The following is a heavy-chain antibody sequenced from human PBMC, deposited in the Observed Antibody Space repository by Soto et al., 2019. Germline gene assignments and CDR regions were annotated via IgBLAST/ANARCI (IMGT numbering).Heavy chain of an antibody. V-gene: IGHV1-3*01. Sequence: ASVKVSCKASGYNLAIYAIHWVRQAPGQRLEWMGWINPANGNTKYSQQFQGRVTITRDTSASTLYMELSSLTSEDTAVYYCGGCWGSDYNDSSAYRGYFYGMDVWGKGPTVTVSS. D-gene: IGHD3-22*01. CDR3: GGCWGSDYNDSSAYRGYFYGMDV. CDR1: GYNLAIYA. J-gene: IGHJ6*04. CDR2: INPANGNT.